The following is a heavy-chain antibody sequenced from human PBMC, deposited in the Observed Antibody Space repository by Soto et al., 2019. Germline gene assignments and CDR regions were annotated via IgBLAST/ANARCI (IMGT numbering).Heavy chain of an antibody. CDR2: ISAYNGNT. CDR3: SRDRHDFWSGPPSMDV. Sequence: QVQLVQSGAEVKKPGASVKVSCKASGYTFTSYGISWVRQAPGQGLEWMGWISAYNGNTNYAQKLQGRVTMTTDTSTSTAYMELRSLRSDDTAVSYCSRDRHDFWSGPPSMDVWGQGTTVTVSS. J-gene: IGHJ6*02. CDR1: GYTFTSYG. D-gene: IGHD3-3*01. V-gene: IGHV1-18*01.